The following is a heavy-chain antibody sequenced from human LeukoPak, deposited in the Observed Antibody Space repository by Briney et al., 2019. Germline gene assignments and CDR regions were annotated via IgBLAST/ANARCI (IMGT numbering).Heavy chain of an antibody. CDR1: GFTFSSYG. Sequence: PGGSLRLSCAASGFTFSSYGMHWVRQAPGKGLEWVAFTRYDGSNKYYADSVKGRFTISRDNSKNTLYLQMNSLRAEDTAVYYCAKDRPTGGAVAGKIDYWGQGTLVTVSS. CDR2: TRYDGSNK. CDR3: AKDRPTGGAVAGKIDY. J-gene: IGHJ4*02. V-gene: IGHV3-30*02. D-gene: IGHD6-19*01.